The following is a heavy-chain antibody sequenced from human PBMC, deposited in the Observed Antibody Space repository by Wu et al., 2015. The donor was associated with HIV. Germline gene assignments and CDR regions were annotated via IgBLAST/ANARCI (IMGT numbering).Heavy chain of an antibody. D-gene: IGHD1-26*01. CDR1: GGTFSSYA. CDR3: ARARFSGSYRYYFDY. J-gene: IGHJ4*02. CDR2: IIPIFGTA. Sequence: QVQLVQSGAEVKKPGSSVKVSCKASGGTFSSYAISWVRQAPGQGLEWMGRIIPIFGTANYAQKFQGRVTITADESTSTVYMERSSLRSEDTAVYYCARARFSGSYRYYFDYVGPGNAGHRLL. V-gene: IGHV1-69*13.